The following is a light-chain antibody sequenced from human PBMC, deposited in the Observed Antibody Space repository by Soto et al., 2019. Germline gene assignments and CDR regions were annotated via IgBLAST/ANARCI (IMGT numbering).Light chain of an antibody. CDR1: QRVGYY. J-gene: IGKJ5*01. CDR3: QQRTGWPPAIT. CDR2: DVS. Sequence: ELVLTQSPATLSLSPGERATLSCRASQRVGYYLAWYQQKPGQAPRLLIFDVSKRATGIPARFSGSGSGTDFTLTISSLDPEDFAVYYCQQRTGWPPAITFGQGTRLESK. V-gene: IGKV3-11*01.